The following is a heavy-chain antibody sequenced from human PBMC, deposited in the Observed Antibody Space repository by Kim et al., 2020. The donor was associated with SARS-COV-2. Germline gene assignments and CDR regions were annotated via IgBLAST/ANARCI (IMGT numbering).Heavy chain of an antibody. CDR3: ARSEGRASWHQFDY. CDR1: SDSISSYY. Sequence: SETLSLTCTVSSDSISSYYWSWIRQLPGKGLEWIGYIFHSGSTNYNPSLKSRVTISWDTSRNQFSLDLTSVRDADTAVYYCARSEGRASWHQFDYWGQGILVTVSS. CDR2: IFHSGST. J-gene: IGHJ4*02. V-gene: IGHV4-59*01.